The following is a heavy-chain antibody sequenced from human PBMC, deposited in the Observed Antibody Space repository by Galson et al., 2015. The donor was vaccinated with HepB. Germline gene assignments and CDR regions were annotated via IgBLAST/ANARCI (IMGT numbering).Heavy chain of an antibody. CDR1: GFTFSYYA. D-gene: IGHD6-19*01. CDR2: ITPSGDNT. CDR3: AKVFPEKTDGWYRQALYYVDS. J-gene: IGHJ3*01. V-gene: IGHV3-23*01. Sequence: SLRLSCAASGFTFSYYAMAWVRQAPGKGLEWISAITPSGDNTYSADSMEGRFFISRDNSQNTLFLQMNSLRADDTAIYFCAKVFPEKTDGWYRQALYYVDSWGHGTMVTVSA.